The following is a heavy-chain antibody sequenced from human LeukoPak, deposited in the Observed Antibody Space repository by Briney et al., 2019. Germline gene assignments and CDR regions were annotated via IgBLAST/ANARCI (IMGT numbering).Heavy chain of an antibody. CDR2: INGSGGRT. V-gene: IGHV3-23*01. CDR3: ARDTRGCSGGSCYPNWFDP. CDR1: GFTFSSYA. D-gene: IGHD2-15*01. Sequence: GGSLRLSCAASGFTFSSYAMTWVRQAPGKGLEWVSDINGSGGRTYYTDSVKGRFTISRDNAKNSLYLQMNSLRAEDTSVYYCARDTRGCSGGSCYPNWFDPWGQGTLVTVSS. J-gene: IGHJ5*02.